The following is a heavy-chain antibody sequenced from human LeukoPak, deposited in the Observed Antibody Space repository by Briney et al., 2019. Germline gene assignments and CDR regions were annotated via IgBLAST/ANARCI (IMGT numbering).Heavy chain of an antibody. CDR3: ARAGLYCSGGSCYHFDY. CDR2: IYSGGST. D-gene: IGHD2-15*01. CDR1: GFTVSSNY. J-gene: IGHJ4*02. Sequence: GSLRLSCAASGFTVSSNYMSWVRQAPGKGLEWVSVIYSGGSTYYADSVKGRFTISRENSKNTLYPQMNSLRAEDTAVYYCARAGLYCSGGSCYHFDYWGQGTLVTVSS. V-gene: IGHV3-53*01.